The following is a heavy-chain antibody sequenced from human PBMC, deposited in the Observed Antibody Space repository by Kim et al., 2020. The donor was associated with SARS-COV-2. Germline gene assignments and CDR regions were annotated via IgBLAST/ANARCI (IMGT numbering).Heavy chain of an antibody. J-gene: IGHJ4*02. Sequence: LKSRVTISVDTSKNQFSLKLSSVTAADTAVYYCARQAIAAAGTKTFLFDYWGQGTLVTVSS. CDR3: ARQAIAAAGTKTFLFDY. V-gene: IGHV4-39*01. D-gene: IGHD6-13*01.